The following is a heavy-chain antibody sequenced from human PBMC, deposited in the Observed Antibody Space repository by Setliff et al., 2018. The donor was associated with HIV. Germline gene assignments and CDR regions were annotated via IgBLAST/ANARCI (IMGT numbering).Heavy chain of an antibody. V-gene: IGHV4-39*07. Sequence: ASETLSLTCTVSGGSISSGSYYWSWIRQPPGKGLEWIGEINHGGSTNYNPSLKSRVTISVDKSKKQFSLRLTSVTAADTAVYYCARGDYYGSTGYEGLDSWGQGTLVTVSS. CDR3: ARGDYYGSTGYEGLDS. CDR2: INHGGST. J-gene: IGHJ4*02. D-gene: IGHD3-22*01. CDR1: GGSISSGSYY.